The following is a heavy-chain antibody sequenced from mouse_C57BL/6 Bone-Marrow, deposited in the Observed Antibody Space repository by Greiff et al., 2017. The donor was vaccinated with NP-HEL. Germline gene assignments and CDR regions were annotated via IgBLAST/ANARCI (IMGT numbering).Heavy chain of an antibody. Sequence: EVQGVESGGGLVQSGRSLRLSCATSGFTFSDFYMEWVRQAPGKGLEWIAASRNKANDYTTEYSASVKGRFIVSRDTSQSILYLQMNALRAEDTAIYYCARDAGDYDQAWFAYWGQGTLVTVSA. CDR1: GFTFSDFY. CDR2: SRNKANDYTT. CDR3: ARDAGDYDQAWFAY. J-gene: IGHJ3*01. D-gene: IGHD2-4*01. V-gene: IGHV7-1*01.